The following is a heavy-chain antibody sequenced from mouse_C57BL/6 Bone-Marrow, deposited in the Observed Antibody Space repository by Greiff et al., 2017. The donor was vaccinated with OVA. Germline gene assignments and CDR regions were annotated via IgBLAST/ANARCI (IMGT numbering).Heavy chain of an antibody. Sequence: EVQLQQSGPELVKPGASVKLSCKASGYSFTGYCMNWVKQSPEKSLEWIGEINPSTGSTNYNQKFKGKATLTVDKSSSTAYMQLQSLASEDSAVFDGAIIYYGNVWDMDVWGTGTSVTVSS. J-gene: IGHJ4*01. CDR2: INPSTGST. D-gene: IGHD2-1*01. V-gene: IGHV1-42*01. CDR1: GYSFTGYC. CDR3: AIIYYGNVWDMDV.